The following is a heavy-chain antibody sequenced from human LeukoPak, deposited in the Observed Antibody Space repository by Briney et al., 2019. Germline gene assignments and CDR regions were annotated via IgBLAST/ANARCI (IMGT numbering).Heavy chain of an antibody. CDR2: VSAHGDNT. J-gene: IGHJ4*02. CDR1: GYTFTNYG. Sequence: ASVKVSCKTSGYTFTNYGITWVRQAPGQGLEWMGWVSAHGDNTNYVQKIQGRVTMTTDTSTSTAYMELRSPTSDDTAVYYCARDCIGCHGFDYWGQGTLVTVSS. CDR3: ARDCIGCHGFDY. D-gene: IGHD2-15*01. V-gene: IGHV1-18*01.